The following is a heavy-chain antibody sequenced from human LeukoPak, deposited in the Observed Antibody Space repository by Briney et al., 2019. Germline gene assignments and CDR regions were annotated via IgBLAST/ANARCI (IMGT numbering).Heavy chain of an antibody. D-gene: IGHD3-10*01. CDR3: ARAGVTMVRGLDYGMDV. CDR1: GFTFTTYW. J-gene: IGHJ6*02. CDR2: INRDGRST. V-gene: IGHV3-74*01. Sequence: GGSLRLSCAASGFTFTTYWMHWVRQAPGKGLVWVSRINRDGRSTTYANSVKGRFTISRDNAKNSLYLQMNSLTAGDTAVYYCARAGVTMVRGLDYGMDVWGQGTTVTVSS.